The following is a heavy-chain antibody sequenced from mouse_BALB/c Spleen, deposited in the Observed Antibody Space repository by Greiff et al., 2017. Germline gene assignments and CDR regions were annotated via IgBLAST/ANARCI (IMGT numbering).Heavy chain of an antibody. J-gene: IGHJ3*01. CDR3: ARRGYWYDGKAWFDY. CDR2: ISSGGGST. D-gene: IGHD2-14*01. Sequence: EVQLVESGGGLVKPGGSLKLSCAASGFAFSSYDMSWVRQTPEKRLEWVAYISSGGGSTYYPDTVKGRFTISRDNAKNTLYLQMSSLKSEDTAMYYCARRGYWYDGKAWFDYWGQGTLVTVSA. V-gene: IGHV5-12-1*01. CDR1: GFAFSSYD.